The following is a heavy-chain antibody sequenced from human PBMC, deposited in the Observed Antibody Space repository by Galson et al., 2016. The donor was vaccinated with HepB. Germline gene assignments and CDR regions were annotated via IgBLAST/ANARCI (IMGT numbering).Heavy chain of an antibody. V-gene: IGHV2-5*02. Sequence: PALVKPTQTLTLTCTFSGFSLSTSGVGVGWIRQPPGKALEWLAHIYWDDDRAYRPPLKSRLTITKDTSKNQVVLTMTSMDPMDTGTYYCATGRRDGYKERYFDYWGQGTLVTVSS. D-gene: IGHD5-24*01. CDR1: GFSLSTSGVG. J-gene: IGHJ4*02. CDR2: IYWDDDR. CDR3: ATGRRDGYKERYFDY.